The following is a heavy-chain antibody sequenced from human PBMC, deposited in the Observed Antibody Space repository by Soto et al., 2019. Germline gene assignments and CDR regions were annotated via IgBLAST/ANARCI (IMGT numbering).Heavy chain of an antibody. CDR3: AKEPVGPDWYFDL. J-gene: IGHJ2*01. V-gene: IGHV3-23*01. CDR2: ISGSGFST. CDR1: GFTFRSYA. Sequence: DVQLLESGGGLVQPGGSLRLSCAASGFTFRSYAMSWVRQAPGKGLEWVSGISGSGFSTHYADSVKGRFTVSRDNSKNTLYLQMNSLRAEDTAVYNCAKEPVGPDWYFDLWGRGTLVTVSS.